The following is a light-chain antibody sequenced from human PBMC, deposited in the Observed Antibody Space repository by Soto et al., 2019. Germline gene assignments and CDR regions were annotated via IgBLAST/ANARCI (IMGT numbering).Light chain of an antibody. J-gene: IGKJ2*01. CDR1: QSVTSNY. Sequence: EIVLTQSPGTLSLSPGEGATLSCRASQSVTSNYLAWYQQKPGQAPRLLIYGASTRAAGVPDRFSGSGSGTDFTLTITRQEPEDFAVYYCQQYGRSPLLYTFGQGTKLGVK. V-gene: IGKV3-20*01. CDR2: GAS. CDR3: QQYGRSPLLYT.